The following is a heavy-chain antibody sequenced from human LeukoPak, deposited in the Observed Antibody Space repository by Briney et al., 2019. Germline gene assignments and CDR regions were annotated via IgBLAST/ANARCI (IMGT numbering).Heavy chain of an antibody. CDR2: ISSSGSTI. Sequence: GGSLRLSCAASGFTFSDYYMSWIRQAPGKGLEWVSYISSSGSTIYYADSVKGRFTISRDNAKNSLYLQMNSLRAEDTAVYYCAREGPHYDFWSGYQEYYYYMDVWGKGTTATVSS. V-gene: IGHV3-11*04. D-gene: IGHD3-3*01. CDR1: GFTFSDYY. J-gene: IGHJ6*03. CDR3: AREGPHYDFWSGYQEYYYYMDV.